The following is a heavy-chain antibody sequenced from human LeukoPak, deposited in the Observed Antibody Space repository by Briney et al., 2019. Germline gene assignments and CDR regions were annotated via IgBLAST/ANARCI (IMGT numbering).Heavy chain of an antibody. CDR2: INPNSGGT. D-gene: IGHD2-8*01. Sequence: ASVKVSCKASGYTFTGYYMHWVRQAPGQGLEWMGWINPNSGGTNYAQKFQGRVTMTRDTSISTAHMELSRLRSDDTAVYYCARDSQTYGDAFDIWGQGTMVTVSS. CDR1: GYTFTGYY. J-gene: IGHJ3*02. V-gene: IGHV1-2*02. CDR3: ARDSQTYGDAFDI.